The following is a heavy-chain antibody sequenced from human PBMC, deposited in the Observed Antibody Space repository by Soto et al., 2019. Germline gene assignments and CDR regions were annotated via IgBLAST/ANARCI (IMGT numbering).Heavy chain of an antibody. CDR1: GFTFSSYA. J-gene: IGHJ6*02. V-gene: IGHV3-23*01. CDR2: ISGSGGNA. CDR3: AKDGASGSYPPYYYFGTDV. D-gene: IGHD1-26*01. Sequence: GSLRLSCAASGFTFSSYAMSWVRQAPGKGLEWVSTISGSGGNAYYADSVKGRFSISRDNSKNTLRLQMNSLRADDTAVYYCAKDGASGSYPPYYYFGTDVWGQGTTVTVSS.